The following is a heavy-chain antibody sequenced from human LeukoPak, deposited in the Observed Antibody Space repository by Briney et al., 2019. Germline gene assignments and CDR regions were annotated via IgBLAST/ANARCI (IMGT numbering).Heavy chain of an antibody. V-gene: IGHV1-46*01. CDR3: ARAPEYYYGSGSYPIIDY. CDR2: INPSGGSS. CDR1: GYTFTNYY. Sequence: ASVKVSCKASGYTFTNYYIYWVRQAPGQGLEWMGFINPSGGSSRYPQKFQGRLSMTRDMSTSTAYMELRSLRSDDTAVYYCARAPEYYYGSGSYPIIDYWGQGTLVTVSS. J-gene: IGHJ4*02. D-gene: IGHD3-10*01.